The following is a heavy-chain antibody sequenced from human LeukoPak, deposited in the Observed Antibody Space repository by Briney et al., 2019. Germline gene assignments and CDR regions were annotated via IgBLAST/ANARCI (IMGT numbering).Heavy chain of an antibody. D-gene: IGHD2-15*01. V-gene: IGHV1-8*03. CDR1: GYTFTGYY. CDR3: AREVEDTTFDY. Sequence: ASVKVSCKASGYTFTGYYMHWVRQAPGQGLEWMGWMNPNSGNTGYAQKFQGRVTITRNTSISTAYMELSSLRSEDTAVYYCAREVEDTTFDYWGQGTLVTVSS. CDR2: MNPNSGNT. J-gene: IGHJ4*02.